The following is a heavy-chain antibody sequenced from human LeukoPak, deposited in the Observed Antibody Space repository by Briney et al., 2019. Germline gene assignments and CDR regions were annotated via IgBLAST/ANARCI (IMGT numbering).Heavy chain of an antibody. CDR2: INRRGHT. V-gene: IGHV3-43*01. CDR3: AKEVDCPSDCLFFHS. D-gene: IGHD2-21*02. J-gene: IGHJ4*02. Sequence: GGSLRLSCAASGFTFDRFTIHWVRQTPGKGLEWVSLINRRGHTFYADSVKGRFTISRDNSRNSVFLRMNSLRPEDTALYHCAKEVDCPSDCLFFHSWGQGTLVTVSS. CDR1: GFTFDRFT.